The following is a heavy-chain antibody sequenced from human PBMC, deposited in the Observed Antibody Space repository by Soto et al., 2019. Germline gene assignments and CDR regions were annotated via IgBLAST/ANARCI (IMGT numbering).Heavy chain of an antibody. CDR1: GGSFSNYY. Sequence: TLSLTCGVFGGSFSNYYWSWIRQPPGKGLEWIGEVNHSGTTNYNPTLKSRVTISVDTSKSQFSLRVTSLTAADTALYYCARGGSDSYYYYGMDVWGQGTTVTVSS. CDR2: VNHSGTT. J-gene: IGHJ6*02. D-gene: IGHD6-25*01. CDR3: ARGGSDSYYYYGMDV. V-gene: IGHV4-34*01.